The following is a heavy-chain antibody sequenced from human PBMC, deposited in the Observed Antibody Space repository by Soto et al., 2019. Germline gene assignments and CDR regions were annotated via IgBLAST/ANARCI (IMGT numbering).Heavy chain of an antibody. CDR3: ARDPGGVLWFGELFPNWFDP. J-gene: IGHJ5*02. Sequence: ASVKVSCKASGYTFTSYGISWVRQAPGQGLEWMGWISAYNGNTNYAQKLQGRVTMTTDTSTSTAYMELRSLRSDDTAVYYCARDPGGVLWFGELFPNWFDPWGQGTLVTVSS. CDR1: GYTFTSYG. V-gene: IGHV1-18*01. CDR2: ISAYNGNT. D-gene: IGHD3-10*01.